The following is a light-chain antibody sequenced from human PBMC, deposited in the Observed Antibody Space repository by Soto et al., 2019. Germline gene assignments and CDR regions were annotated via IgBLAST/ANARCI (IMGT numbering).Light chain of an antibody. J-gene: IGKJ4*01. CDR2: GAS. CDR1: QSVNSN. V-gene: IGKV3-15*01. Sequence: EIVMTQSPATLSVSPGERATLSCRASQSVNSNLAWYQQKPGQAPSLLMFGASTRATGIPARFSGSGSGTEFTLTITSLQSEDFAVYYCQQYNNWPVTFGGGTKVEIK. CDR3: QQYNNWPVT.